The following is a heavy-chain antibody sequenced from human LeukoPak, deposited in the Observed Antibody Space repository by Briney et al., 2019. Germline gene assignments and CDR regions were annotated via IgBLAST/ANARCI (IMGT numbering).Heavy chain of an antibody. V-gene: IGHV4-59*01. D-gene: IGHD3-3*01. CDR3: ARAPRNYDFWSGYYNPGYYYYGMDV. Sequence: SETLSLTCTVSGGSISGYYWNWIRQPPGKGLEWIGYIYYSGSTNYNSSLKSRVTISVDTSKNQFSLKLSSVTAADTAVYYCARAPRNYDFWSGYYNPGYYYYGMDVWGQGTTVTVSS. CDR2: IYYSGST. CDR1: GGSISGYY. J-gene: IGHJ6*02.